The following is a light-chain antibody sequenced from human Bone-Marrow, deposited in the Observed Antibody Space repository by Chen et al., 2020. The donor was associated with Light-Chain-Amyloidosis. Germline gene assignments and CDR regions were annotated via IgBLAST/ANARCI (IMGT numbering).Light chain of an antibody. Sequence: SYELTQPPSVSVSPGQTARITCSGDDLPTKYAYWYQQKPGQAPVLVIHRDTERPSGISERFSGSSAGTTATWTSSGVQAEDEADDHCQSADSSGNEEVIFGGGTKLTVL. CDR1: DLPTKY. CDR3: QSADSSGNEEVI. J-gene: IGLJ2*01. CDR2: RDT. V-gene: IGLV3-25*03.